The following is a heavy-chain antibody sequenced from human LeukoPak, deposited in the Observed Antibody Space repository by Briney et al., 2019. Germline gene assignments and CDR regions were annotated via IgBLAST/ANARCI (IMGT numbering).Heavy chain of an antibody. CDR3: ARVGCSSTSCYTGFDP. Sequence: PGGSLRLSCAASGFTFSSYAMHWVRQAPGKGLEGVAVISYEGSNKHYADSVKGRFTISRDNSKNTLYLQMNSLRAEDTALYYCARVGCSSTSCYTGFDPWGQGTLVTVSS. V-gene: IGHV3-30-3*01. CDR1: GFTFSSYA. D-gene: IGHD2-2*02. CDR2: ISYEGSNK. J-gene: IGHJ5*02.